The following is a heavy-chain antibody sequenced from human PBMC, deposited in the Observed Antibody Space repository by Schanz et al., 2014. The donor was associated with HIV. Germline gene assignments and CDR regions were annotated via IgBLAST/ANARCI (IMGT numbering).Heavy chain of an antibody. Sequence: VRLVESGGGVVQPGRSLRLSCIAFGFIFSDYAIHWVRQPPGRGLEWVSGISGNGGSTYHADSVKGRFTISRDNSKNTLYLQMNSLRAEDTAVYYCTKEVPPDVWGQGTTVTVSS. V-gene: IGHV3-23*04. D-gene: IGHD1-1*01. CDR1: GFIFSDYA. J-gene: IGHJ6*02. CDR3: TKEVPPDV. CDR2: ISGNGGST.